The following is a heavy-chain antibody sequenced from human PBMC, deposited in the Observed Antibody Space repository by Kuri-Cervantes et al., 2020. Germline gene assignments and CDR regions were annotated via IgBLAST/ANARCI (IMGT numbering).Heavy chain of an antibody. D-gene: IGHD3-10*01. Sequence: SVKVSCKASGGTFSSYAISWVRQAPGQGLEWMGGIIPIFGTANYAQKFQGRVTITADESTSTAYMELSSLRSEDTAAYYCARTKTYYYGSGSYSPSHHYYYMDVWGKGTTVTVSS. CDR3: ARTKTYYYGSGSYSPSHHYYYMDV. V-gene: IGHV1-69*13. CDR1: GGTFSSYA. J-gene: IGHJ6*03. CDR2: IIPIFGTA.